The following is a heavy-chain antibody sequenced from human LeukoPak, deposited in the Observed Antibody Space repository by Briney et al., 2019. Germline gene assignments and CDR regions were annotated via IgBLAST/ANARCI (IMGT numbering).Heavy chain of an antibody. D-gene: IGHD3-10*01. CDR1: GGSFSGYY. J-gene: IGHJ4*02. V-gene: IGHV4-34*01. Sequence: SETLSLTCAVYGGSFSGYYWSWIRQPPGKGLEWIGEINHSGSTNYNPSLKSRDTISVDTSKNQFSLKLNSVTAADTAVYYCAANSADYNTLGSSYKVWGQGTLVTVSS. CDR3: AANSADYNTLGSSYKV. CDR2: INHSGST.